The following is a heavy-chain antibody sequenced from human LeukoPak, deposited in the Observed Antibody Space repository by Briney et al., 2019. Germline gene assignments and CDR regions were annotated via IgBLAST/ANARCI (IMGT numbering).Heavy chain of an antibody. CDR2: IYPGDSDT. Sequence: GESLKISCKGSGYSFAFYWIGWVRQMPGNGLEWMGIIYPGDSDTRYSPSFQGQVTISVDKSISTAYLQWSSLKASDTAMYYCASQYCSSTSCHNWFDPWGQGTLVTVSS. J-gene: IGHJ5*02. V-gene: IGHV5-51*01. CDR3: ASQYCSSTSCHNWFDP. D-gene: IGHD2-2*01. CDR1: GYSFAFYW.